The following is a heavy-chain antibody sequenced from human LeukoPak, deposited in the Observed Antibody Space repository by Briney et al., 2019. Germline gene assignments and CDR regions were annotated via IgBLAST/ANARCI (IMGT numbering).Heavy chain of an antibody. V-gene: IGHV3-23*01. J-gene: IGHJ4*02. CDR2: ISGSGGST. D-gene: IGHD4-17*01. CDR1: GFTFSSYA. CDR3: AKDLVCDYCFDY. Sequence: QSGGSLRLSCAASGFTFSSYAMSWVSQAPGKGLEWVSAISGSGGSTYYADSVKGRFTISRDNSKNTLYLQMNSLRAEDTAVYYCAKDLVCDYCFDYWGQGTLVTVSS.